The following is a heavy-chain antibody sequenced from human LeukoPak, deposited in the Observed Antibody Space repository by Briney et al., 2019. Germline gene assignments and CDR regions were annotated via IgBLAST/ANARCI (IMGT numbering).Heavy chain of an antibody. Sequence: HPGRSLRLSCAASGFTFSSYGMHWVRQTPGKGLEWVSYISSSSRTIYFADSVKGRFTISRVNGKNSLYLQMNSLRAEDTAVYYCATAGFGELPDYYYGMDVWGQGTTVTVSS. D-gene: IGHD3-10*01. J-gene: IGHJ6*02. V-gene: IGHV3-48*01. CDR1: GFTFSSYG. CDR2: ISSSSRTI. CDR3: ATAGFGELPDYYYGMDV.